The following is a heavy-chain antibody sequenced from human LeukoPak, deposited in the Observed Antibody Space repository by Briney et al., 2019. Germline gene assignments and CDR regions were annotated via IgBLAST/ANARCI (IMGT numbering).Heavy chain of an antibody. CDR1: GGSISSSSYY. D-gene: IGHD2-21*02. V-gene: IGHV4-39*01. Sequence: SETLSLTCTVSGGSISSSSYYWGWIRQPPGKGLEWIGSIYYSGSTYYNPSLKSRVTISVDTSKNQFSLKLSSVTAADTAVYYCARHRGSDWDPFDYWGQGTLVTASS. J-gene: IGHJ4*02. CDR2: IYYSGST. CDR3: ARHRGSDWDPFDY.